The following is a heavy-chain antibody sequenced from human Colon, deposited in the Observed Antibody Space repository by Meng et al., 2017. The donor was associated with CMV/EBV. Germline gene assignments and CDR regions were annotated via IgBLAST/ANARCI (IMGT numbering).Heavy chain of an antibody. J-gene: IGHJ3*02. CDR3: ARTQANCGGNCYTAGAFEI. Sequence: GESLKISCKASGYIFTTYWIAWARQMPGKGPEWMGMIFPGDSDTTYSSSFQGQVTFSVDQSISTAYLQWSSLKASDTAMYYCARTQANCGGNCYTAGAFEIWGQGTMVTVSS. D-gene: IGHD2-21*01. V-gene: IGHV5-51*01. CDR1: GYIFTTYW. CDR2: IFPGDSDT.